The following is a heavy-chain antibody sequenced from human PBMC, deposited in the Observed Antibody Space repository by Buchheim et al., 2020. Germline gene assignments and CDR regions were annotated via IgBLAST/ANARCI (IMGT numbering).Heavy chain of an antibody. CDR1: GYTFTGYY. Sequence: QVQLVQSGAEVKKPGASVKVSCKASGYTFTGYYMHWVRQAPGQGLEWMGWINPNSGGTNYAQKFQGWVTMTRDTSISPAYMELSRLRSDDTAVYYCARELAHVGFGDPNNWFDPWGQGTL. CDR3: ARELAHVGFGDPNNWFDP. V-gene: IGHV1-2*04. CDR2: INPNSGGT. J-gene: IGHJ5*02. D-gene: IGHD3-10*01.